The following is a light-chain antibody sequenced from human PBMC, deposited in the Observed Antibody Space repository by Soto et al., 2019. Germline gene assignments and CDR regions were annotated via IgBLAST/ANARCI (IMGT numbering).Light chain of an antibody. CDR2: GAS. Sequence: EIVLTQSPGTLSLSPGERATLSCRASHAVTNFLAWYQQKPGQAPRLVIYGASSRPAGIPDRFSGSGAGTDFTLSISRLEPEDFAVYFCQQYGTSPGTFGQGTKLEIK. CDR1: HAVTNF. J-gene: IGKJ2*01. V-gene: IGKV3-20*01. CDR3: QQYGTSPGT.